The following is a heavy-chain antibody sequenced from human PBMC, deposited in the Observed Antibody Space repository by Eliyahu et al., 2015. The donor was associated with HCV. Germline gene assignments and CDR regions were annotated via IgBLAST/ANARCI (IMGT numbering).Heavy chain of an antibody. D-gene: IGHD6-13*01. CDR1: GFXFXRYG. J-gene: IGHJ6*02. Sequence: QVQLVESGGGVVQPGRSLRLSCXASGFXFXRYGXHWVRQXPGKGLEWVAVIWYDGSNKYYADSVKGRFTISRDNSKNTLYLQMNSLRAEDTAVYYCASELYDGSSGNGMDVWGQGTTVTVSS. CDR2: IWYDGSNK. V-gene: IGHV3-33*01. CDR3: ASELYDGSSGNGMDV.